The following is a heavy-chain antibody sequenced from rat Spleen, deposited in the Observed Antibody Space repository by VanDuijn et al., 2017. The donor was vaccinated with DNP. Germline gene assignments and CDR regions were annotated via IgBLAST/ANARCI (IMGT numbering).Heavy chain of an antibody. V-gene: IGHV5-7*01. D-gene: IGHD1-2*01. J-gene: IGHJ2*01. Sequence: EVQLVESGGGLVQPGRSLKLSCAASGFTFSDYNMAWVRQAPKKGLDWVATISYDGSSTYYRDSVKGRFTLSRDNAENTIYLQMNSLRSEDTATYYCASWSPIAPISTSNYWGQGVMVTVSS. CDR2: ISYDGSST. CDR3: ASWSPIAPISTSNY. CDR1: GFTFSDYN.